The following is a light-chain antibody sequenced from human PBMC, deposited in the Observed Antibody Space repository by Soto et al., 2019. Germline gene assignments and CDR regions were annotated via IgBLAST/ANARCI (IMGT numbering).Light chain of an antibody. CDR2: DAS. Sequence: DIPMTQSPSSLSASVGDKVTITCQASQDISNYLNWYQHKPGKAPKLLIYDASTLETGVPSRFSGSGSGTDFTFAVSSLQPEDIATYYCQQSDNLPLTFGGGTKVQI. J-gene: IGKJ4*01. V-gene: IGKV1-33*01. CDR1: QDISNY. CDR3: QQSDNLPLT.